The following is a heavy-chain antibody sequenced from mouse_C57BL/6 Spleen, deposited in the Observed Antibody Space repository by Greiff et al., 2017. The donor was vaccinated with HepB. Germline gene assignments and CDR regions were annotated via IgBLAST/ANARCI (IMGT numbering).Heavy chain of an antibody. CDR2: INYDGSST. J-gene: IGHJ4*01. CDR3: ARVSHYYGSRDYAMDY. V-gene: IGHV5-16*01. CDR1: GFTFSDYY. Sequence: DVQLVESEGGLVQPGSSMKLSCTASGFTFSDYYMAWVRQVPEKGLEWVANINYDGSSTYYLDSLKSRFIISRDNAKNILYLQMSSLKSEDTATYYCARVSHYYGSRDYAMDYWGQGTSVTVSS. D-gene: IGHD1-1*01.